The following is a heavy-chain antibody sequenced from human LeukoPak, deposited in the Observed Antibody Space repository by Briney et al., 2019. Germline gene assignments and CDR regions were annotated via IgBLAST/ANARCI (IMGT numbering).Heavy chain of an antibody. D-gene: IGHD3-10*01. V-gene: IGHV1-69*05. J-gene: IGHJ5*02. CDR2: IIPIFGTA. Sequence: GASVKVSCKASGYTFTGYYMHWVRQAPGQGLEWMGRIIPIFGTANYAQKFQGRVTITTDESTSTAYMELSSLRSEDTAVYYCAREKVVRGARWFDPWGQGTLVTVSS. CDR3: AREKVVRGARWFDP. CDR1: GYTFTGYY.